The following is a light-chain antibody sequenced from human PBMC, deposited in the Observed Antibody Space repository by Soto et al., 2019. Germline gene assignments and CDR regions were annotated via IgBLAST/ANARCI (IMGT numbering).Light chain of an antibody. CDR3: QQYNSYWT. CDR1: QGISGW. V-gene: IGKV1-5*01. CDR2: DAS. Sequence: DIQVSQSASTLSATEGARAPIXLRASQGISGWLAWYQQKPGKATKLLIYDASSLESGVPSRFSGSGSGTEFTLTISSLRPDDFATYYCQQYNSYWTFGQGTKVDI. J-gene: IGKJ1*01.